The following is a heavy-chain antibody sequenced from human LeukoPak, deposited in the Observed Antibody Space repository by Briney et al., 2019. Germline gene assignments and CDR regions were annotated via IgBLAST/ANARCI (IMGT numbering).Heavy chain of an antibody. CDR2: ISSSSSYI. D-gene: IGHD2-15*01. V-gene: IGHV3-21*01. Sequence: PGGSLRLSCAASGFTFTTYWMSWVRQFPGKGLEWVSSISSSSSYIYYADSVKGRFTISRDNAKNSLYLQMNSLRAEDTAVYYCARDLFLRYCSGGSCYPRGSPFDYWGQGTLVTVSS. CDR1: GFTFTTYW. CDR3: ARDLFLRYCSGGSCYPRGSPFDY. J-gene: IGHJ4*02.